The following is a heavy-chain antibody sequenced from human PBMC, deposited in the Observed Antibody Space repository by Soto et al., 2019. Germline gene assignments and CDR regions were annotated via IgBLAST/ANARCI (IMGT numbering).Heavy chain of an antibody. Sequence: XESLKISWKSSGNSFTSYGISLVLQMPGKGLEWMGRIDPSDSYIDYSPSFQGHVTVAVDKSTTTAYLQWSSLKASDTAIYYCAPINQLQPSYGMDVWGQGTTVTVSS. CDR2: IDPSDSYI. J-gene: IGHJ6*02. CDR1: GNSFTSYG. D-gene: IGHD2-2*01. V-gene: IGHV5-10-1*01. CDR3: APINQLQPSYGMDV.